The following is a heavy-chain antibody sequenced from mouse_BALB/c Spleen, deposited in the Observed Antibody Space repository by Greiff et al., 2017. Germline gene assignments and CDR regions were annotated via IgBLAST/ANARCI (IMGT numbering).Heavy chain of an antibody. CDR3: ARLGTGDY. J-gene: IGHJ2*01. V-gene: IGHV5-6-5*01. CDR1: GFTFSSYA. D-gene: IGHD4-1*01. Sequence: EVKLVESGGGLVKPGGSLKLSCAASGFTFSSYAMSWVRQTPEKRLEWVASISSGGSTYYPDSVKGRFTISGDNARNILYLQMSSLRSEDTAMYYCARLGTGDYWGQGTTLTVSS. CDR2: ISSGGST.